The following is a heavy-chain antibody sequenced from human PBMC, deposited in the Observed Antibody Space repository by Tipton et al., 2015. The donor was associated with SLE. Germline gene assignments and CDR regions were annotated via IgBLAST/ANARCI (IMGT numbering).Heavy chain of an antibody. J-gene: IGHJ4*02. D-gene: IGHD1-26*01. CDR3: ARREASYYFDY. CDR2: INHSGST. CDR1: GGSFSGYY. V-gene: IGHV4-34*01. Sequence: GLVKPSETLSLTCAVYGGSFSGYYWSWIRQPPGKGLEWIGEINHSGSTNYNPSLKSRLTISVDTSKNQFSLKLSSVTAADTAVYYCARREASYYFDYWGQGTLVTVSS.